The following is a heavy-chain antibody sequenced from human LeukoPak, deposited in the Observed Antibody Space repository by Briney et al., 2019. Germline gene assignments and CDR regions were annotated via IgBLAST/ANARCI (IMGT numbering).Heavy chain of an antibody. CDR3: ARETYGSGSYFYY. CDR1: GFTFNTYS. J-gene: IGHJ4*02. CDR2: IDSSGGYM. V-gene: IGHV3-21*04. Sequence: GGSLRLSCEASGFTFNTYSMNWARQAPGKGLEWVSSIDSSGGYMFYADSVKGRFIISRDNAKDSLYLQMNSLRAEDTAVYYCARETYGSGSYFYYWGQGTLVTVSS. D-gene: IGHD3-10*01.